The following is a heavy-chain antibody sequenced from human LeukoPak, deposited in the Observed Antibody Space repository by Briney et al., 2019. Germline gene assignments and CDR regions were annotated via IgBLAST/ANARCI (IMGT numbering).Heavy chain of an antibody. Sequence: GGSLRLSCAASGFAFSSYAMHWVRQAPGKGLEWVAVISYDGSNKYYADSVKGRFTISRDNSKNTLYLQMNSLRAEDTAVYYCARDSRVTMVRGVMNYWGQGTLVTVSS. CDR1: GFAFSSYA. CDR3: ARDSRVTMVRGVMNY. CDR2: ISYDGSNK. J-gene: IGHJ4*02. V-gene: IGHV3-30-3*01. D-gene: IGHD3-10*01.